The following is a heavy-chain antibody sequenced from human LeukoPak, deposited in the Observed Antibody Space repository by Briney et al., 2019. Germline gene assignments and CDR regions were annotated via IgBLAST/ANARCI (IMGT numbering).Heavy chain of an antibody. D-gene: IGHD6-19*01. CDR1: GVSISSSNSY. CDR2: IYYSGNT. Sequence: SETLSLTCTVSGVSISSSNSYWGWIRQPPGKGLEWIGSIYYSGNTYYNPSLKSRVTISVDTSKNQFSLKLSSVTAADTAVYYCARDRYSSGLFDYWGQGTLVTVSS. V-gene: IGHV4-39*07. J-gene: IGHJ4*02. CDR3: ARDRYSSGLFDY.